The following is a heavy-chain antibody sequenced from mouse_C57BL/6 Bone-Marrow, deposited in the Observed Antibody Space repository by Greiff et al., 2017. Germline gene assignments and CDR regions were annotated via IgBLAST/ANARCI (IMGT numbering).Heavy chain of an antibody. Sequence: VQLKQSGPVLVKPGASVKMSCKASGYTFTDYYMNWVKQSHGKSLEWIGVINPYNGGTSYNQKFKGKATLTVDKSSSTAYMELNSLTSEDSAVYYCASTPYYGSSHLYFDVWGTGTTVTGSS. J-gene: IGHJ1*03. D-gene: IGHD1-1*01. CDR3: ASTPYYGSSHLYFDV. V-gene: IGHV1-19*01. CDR2: INPYNGGT. CDR1: GYTFTDYY.